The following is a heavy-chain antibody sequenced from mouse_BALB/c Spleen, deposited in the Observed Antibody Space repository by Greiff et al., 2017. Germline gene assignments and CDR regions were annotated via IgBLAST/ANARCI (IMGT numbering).Heavy chain of an antibody. CDR2: IDPETGGT. CDR3: TRGEYGNYAWFAY. CDR1: GYTFTDYE. D-gene: IGHD2-10*02. J-gene: IGHJ3*01. V-gene: IGHV1-15*01. Sequence: LVESGAELVRPGASVTLSCKASGYTFTDYEMHWVKQTPVHGLEWIGAIDPETGGTAYNQKFKGKATLTADKSSSTAYMELRSLTSEDSAVYYCTRGEYGNYAWFAYWGQGTLVTVSA.